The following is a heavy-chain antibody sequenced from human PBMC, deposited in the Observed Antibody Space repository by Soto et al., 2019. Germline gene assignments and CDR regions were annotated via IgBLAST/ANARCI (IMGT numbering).Heavy chain of an antibody. CDR3: ARDGGGDMDY. CDR1: GYIFTSYT. D-gene: IGHD2-21*02. J-gene: IGHJ4*02. Sequence: ASVKVSCKASGYIFTSYTITWVRQAPGQGLEWMGWISAYSGNTDYAQKFQGRVTMTTDTSTSTAYMELRSLRSDDTAVFYCARDGGGDMDYWGRGSWVTASS. CDR2: ISAYSGNT. V-gene: IGHV1-18*04.